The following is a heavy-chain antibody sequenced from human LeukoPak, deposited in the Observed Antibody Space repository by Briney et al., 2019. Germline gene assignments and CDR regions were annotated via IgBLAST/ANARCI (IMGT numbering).Heavy chain of an antibody. CDR1: GFTFSSYG. V-gene: IGHV3-30*03. D-gene: IGHD6-13*01. J-gene: IGHJ4*02. Sequence: GGSLRLSCAASGFTFSSYGMHWVRQAPGKGLEWVAVISYDGSNKYYADSVKGRFTISRDNSKNTLYLQMKSLRAEDTAVYYCARDPIAAAGTTGDYWGQGTLVTVSS. CDR2: ISYDGSNK. CDR3: ARDPIAAAGTTGDY.